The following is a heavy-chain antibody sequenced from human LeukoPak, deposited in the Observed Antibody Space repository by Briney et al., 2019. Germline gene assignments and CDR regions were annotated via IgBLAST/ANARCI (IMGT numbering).Heavy chain of an antibody. Sequence: SETLSLTCTVSGGSVSSTSYYWGWIRQPPGKGLEWIGRIYYSGSTYYNPSLKSRVTISVNTSKNQFSLKLSSVTAADTAVYYCARLYLSGWIDYWGQGALVTVSS. J-gene: IGHJ4*02. D-gene: IGHD6-19*01. CDR3: ARLYLSGWIDY. V-gene: IGHV4-39*01. CDR1: GGSVSSTSYY. CDR2: IYYSGST.